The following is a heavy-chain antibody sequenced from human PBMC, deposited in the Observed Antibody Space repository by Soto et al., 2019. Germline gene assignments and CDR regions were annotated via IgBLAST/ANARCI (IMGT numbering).Heavy chain of an antibody. CDR2: ISGSDGRT. V-gene: IGHV3-23*01. D-gene: IGHD4-17*01. J-gene: IGHJ2*01. Sequence: GGSLRLSCAASGFTFSSYAMSWVRQAPGKGLEWVSAISGSDGRTYYADSMKGRFTISRDNSKNTLYLQMNSLRAEDTAVYYCAKAPTVTTITRYWYFDLWGRGTLVTVSS. CDR1: GFTFSSYA. CDR3: AKAPTVTTITRYWYFDL.